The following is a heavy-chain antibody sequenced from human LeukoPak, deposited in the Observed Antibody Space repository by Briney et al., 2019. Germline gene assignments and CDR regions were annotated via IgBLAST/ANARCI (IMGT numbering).Heavy chain of an antibody. CDR1: GATFSSYA. V-gene: IGHV1-69*05. D-gene: IGHD3-10*01. CDR2: IIPIFGTA. J-gene: IGHJ5*02. CDR3: ARAGPIDYHGSGRYYNWFDP. Sequence: ASVKVSCKASGATFSSYAISWVRQAPGQGLEWMGGIIPIFGTANYAQKFQGRVTITTDESTSTAYMELSSLRSEDTAVYYCARAGPIDYHGSGRYYNWFDPWGQGTLVTVSS.